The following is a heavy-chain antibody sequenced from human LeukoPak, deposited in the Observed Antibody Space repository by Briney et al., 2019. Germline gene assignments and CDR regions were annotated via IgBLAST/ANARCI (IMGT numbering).Heavy chain of an antibody. CDR1: GYTFTGYY. Sequence: ASVKVSCKASGYTFTGYYMHWVRQAPGQGLEWMGWINPNSGGTNYAQKFQGRVTMTRDTSISTVYMELRGLTSDDSAVYYCVRRDYYGSGSHQYYFDLWGRGTLVTVSS. D-gene: IGHD3-10*01. V-gene: IGHV1-2*02. CDR3: VRRDYYGSGSHQYYFDL. CDR2: INPNSGGT. J-gene: IGHJ2*01.